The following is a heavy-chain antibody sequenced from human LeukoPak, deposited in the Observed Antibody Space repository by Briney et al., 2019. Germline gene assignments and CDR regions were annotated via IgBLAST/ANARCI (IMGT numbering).Heavy chain of an antibody. CDR2: ISAYNGNT. CDR1: GYTFTSYG. Sequence: GASVKVSCKASGYTFTSYGISWVRQAPGQGLEWMGWISAYNGNTNYAQKRQGRVTMTTDTSTSTAYRERRSLRSDDTGVYYCAGDPYCSGGSSYFFRSSYYYYTAVWGKGTTVTVSS. D-gene: IGHD2-15*01. V-gene: IGHV1-18*01. J-gene: IGHJ6*03. CDR3: AGDPYCSGGSSYFFRSSYYYYTAV.